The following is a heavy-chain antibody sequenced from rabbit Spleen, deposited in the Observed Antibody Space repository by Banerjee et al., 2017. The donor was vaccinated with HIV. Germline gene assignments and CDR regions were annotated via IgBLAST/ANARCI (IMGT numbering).Heavy chain of an antibody. CDR2: IEPIFGNT. D-gene: IGHD4-1*01. J-gene: IGHJ3*01. V-gene: IGHV1S47*01. CDR1: GFDFSGYG. Sequence: QEQLKESGGGLVQPGGSLKLSCKASGFDFSGYGVSWVRQAPGKGLEWIGYIEPIFGNTYYANWVNGRFTISSHNAQNTLFLQLSSLTAADTATYFCARDLTGVIGWNFGWWGQGTLVTVS. CDR3: ARDLTGVIGWNFGW.